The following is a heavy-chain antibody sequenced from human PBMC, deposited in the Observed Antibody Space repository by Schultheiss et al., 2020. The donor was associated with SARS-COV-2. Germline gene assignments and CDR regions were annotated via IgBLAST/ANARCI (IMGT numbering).Heavy chain of an antibody. CDR1: GGSISSGGYY. CDR3: ARNSATRGVGYDFWSGSLKTYGMDV. D-gene: IGHD3-3*01. CDR2: IYYSGST. J-gene: IGHJ6*02. Sequence: SETLSLTCTVSGGSISSGGYYWSWIRQPPGKGLEWIGYIYYSGSTNYNPSLKSRLTISLDTSKKQFSLNLSSVTAADTAVYYCARNSATRGVGYDFWSGSLKTYGMDVWGQGTTVTVSS. V-gene: IGHV4-61*08.